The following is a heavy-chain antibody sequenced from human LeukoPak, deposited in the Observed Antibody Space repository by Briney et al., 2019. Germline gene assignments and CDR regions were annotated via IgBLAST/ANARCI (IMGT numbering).Heavy chain of an antibody. CDR3: ATRFGDY. CDR2: IYYSGST. J-gene: IGHJ4*02. D-gene: IGHD3-10*01. CDR1: GGSIGSYF. V-gene: IGHV4-59*01. Sequence: SETLSLTCTVSGGSIGSYFWSWIRQPPGRGLEWIGYIYYSGSTNYNPSLKSRVTISVDTSKNQFSLKLSSVTAADTAVYYCATRFGDYWGQGTLVTVSS.